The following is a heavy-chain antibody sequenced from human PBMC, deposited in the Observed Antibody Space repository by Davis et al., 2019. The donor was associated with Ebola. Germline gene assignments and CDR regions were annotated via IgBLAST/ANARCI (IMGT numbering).Heavy chain of an antibody. CDR3: ARLRGFDY. CDR1: GFTFSSYA. J-gene: IGHJ4*02. CDR2: ISSDSDYI. Sequence: GGSLRLSCAASGFTFSSYAMSWVRQAPGKGLEWVSSISSDSDYIYYADSAKGRFTISRDNAKNSLYLQMNSLSAEDTAAYYCARLRGFDYWGQGTLVTVSS. V-gene: IGHV3-21*04.